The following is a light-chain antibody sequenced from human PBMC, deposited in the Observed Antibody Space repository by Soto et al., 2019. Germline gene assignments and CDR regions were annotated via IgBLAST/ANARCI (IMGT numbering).Light chain of an antibody. V-gene: IGLV2-14*01. CDR2: EVS. CDR1: GSDAGGYNY. CDR3: SSYTSSTTLGVL. J-gene: IGLJ2*01. Sequence: QLVLTQPASVSGSPGQSITISCTGTGSDAGGYNYVSWYQQHPGKAPKLMIYEVSNRPSGVSNRFSGSKSGNTASLTISGLQAEDEAAYYCSSYTSSTTLGVLFGGGTKLTVL.